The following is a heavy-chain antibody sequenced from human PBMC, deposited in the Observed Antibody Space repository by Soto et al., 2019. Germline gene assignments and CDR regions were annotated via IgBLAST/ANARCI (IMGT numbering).Heavy chain of an antibody. CDR2: ISAYNGNT. CDR3: ARDRGVAPPVAGNTHYYYYMDV. CDR1: GYSFTHYG. V-gene: IGHV1-18*01. D-gene: IGHD6-19*01. J-gene: IGHJ6*03. Sequence: QDQLVQSGVEVKKPGASVKVSCKASGYSFTHYGITWVRQAPGQGVEWMGWISAYNGNTNYAQKFQGRVTMTTDASTSTAYLELRSLRSHDTAVYYCARDRGVAPPVAGNTHYYYYMDVWGKGTTVTVSS.